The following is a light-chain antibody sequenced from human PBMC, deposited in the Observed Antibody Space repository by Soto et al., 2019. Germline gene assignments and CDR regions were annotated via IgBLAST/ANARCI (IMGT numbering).Light chain of an antibody. J-gene: IGKJ4*01. CDR2: AAS. Sequence: DMEMTQSPLSLSASVGDRVTITCRASQSISNYLNWYQHKPGKVPKLLIYAASSLQSGVPTRFSGSGSGTDFTLTINSLQPEDLATYYCQQSYGTPLTFGGGTKIEIK. CDR3: QQSYGTPLT. CDR1: QSISNY. V-gene: IGKV1-39*01.